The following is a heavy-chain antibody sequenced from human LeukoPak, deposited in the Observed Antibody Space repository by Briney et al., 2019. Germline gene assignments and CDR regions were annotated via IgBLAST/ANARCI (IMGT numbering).Heavy chain of an antibody. CDR2: IYYSGST. CDR3: ARPSKSAFDI. Sequence: EWIGYIYYSGSTNYNPSLKSRVTISVDTSKNQFSLKLSSVTAADTAVYYCARPSKSAFDIWGQGTMITVSS. D-gene: IGHD6-6*01. V-gene: IGHV4-59*12. J-gene: IGHJ3*02.